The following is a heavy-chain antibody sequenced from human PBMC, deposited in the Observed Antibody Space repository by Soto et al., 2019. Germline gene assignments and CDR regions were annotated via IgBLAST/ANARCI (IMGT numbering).Heavy chain of an antibody. CDR2: IYHSGST. Sequence: PSETLSLTCAVSGYSITSGYYWGWIRQPPGKGLEWIGSIYHSGSTYYNPSLKSRVTKSVDTPQKLFSLKLSSVTAADTAVYYCARLPYSYSGYDETYFDYWGQGTLVTVSS. V-gene: IGHV4-38-2*01. CDR3: ARLPYSYSGYDETYFDY. D-gene: IGHD5-12*01. J-gene: IGHJ4*02. CDR1: GYSITSGYY.